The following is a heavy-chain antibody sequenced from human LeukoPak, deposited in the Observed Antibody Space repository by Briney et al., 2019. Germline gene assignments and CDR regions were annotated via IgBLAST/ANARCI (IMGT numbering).Heavy chain of an antibody. V-gene: IGHV1-24*01. CDR2: FDPEDGET. CDR3: ARALILWFGELRPYNWFDP. J-gene: IGHJ5*02. D-gene: IGHD3-10*01. CDR1: GYTLTELS. Sequence: ASVKVSCKVSGYTLTELSMHWVRQAPGKGLEWMGGFDPEDGETIYAQKFQGRVTMTEDTSTDTAYMELSSLRSEDTAVYYCARALILWFGELRPYNWFDPWGQGTLVTVSS.